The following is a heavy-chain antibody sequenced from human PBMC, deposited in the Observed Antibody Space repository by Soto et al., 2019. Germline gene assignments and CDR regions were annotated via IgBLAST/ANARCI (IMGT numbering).Heavy chain of an antibody. CDR2: IKQDGSEK. Sequence: EVQLVESGGGVVQRGGSLRLSCAASGFTFSSYWMSWVRQAPGKGLEWVANIKQDGSEKYDVDSVKGRFTISRDNAKNSLYLQMNSLRAEDTAVYYCARGYSSGWYSGRYYFDYWGQGTLVTVSS. V-gene: IGHV3-7*04. D-gene: IGHD6-19*01. CDR1: GFTFSSYW. J-gene: IGHJ4*02. CDR3: ARGYSSGWYSGRYYFDY.